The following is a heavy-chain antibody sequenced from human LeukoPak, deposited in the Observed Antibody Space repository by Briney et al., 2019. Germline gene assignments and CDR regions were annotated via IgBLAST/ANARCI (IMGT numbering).Heavy chain of an antibody. Sequence: ASVKVSCKASGYTFENYGITWVRQAPGQGLEWMVWISGYNGNTDYAEKLQGRVTMTTDTSTSTAYMERRSLRSDDTAVYYCARTTAGATEGAFAIWGQGTMVTVSS. CDR3: ARTTAGATEGAFAI. CDR1: GYTFENYG. V-gene: IGHV1-18*01. CDR2: ISGYNGNT. J-gene: IGHJ3*02. D-gene: IGHD1-26*01.